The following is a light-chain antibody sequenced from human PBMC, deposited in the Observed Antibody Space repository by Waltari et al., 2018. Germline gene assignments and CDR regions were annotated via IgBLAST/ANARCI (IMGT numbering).Light chain of an antibody. CDR1: QSISNW. CDR2: KAS. CDR3: QQFDSYRLT. Sequence: DIQMTQSPSTLSASVGARVTITCRASQSISNWLAWYQQKPGKAPKLLIYKASNLESGVPSRFSGSGFGTEFTLTISSLQPDDFATYYCQQFDSYRLTFGGGTKVEIK. J-gene: IGKJ4*01. V-gene: IGKV1-5*03.